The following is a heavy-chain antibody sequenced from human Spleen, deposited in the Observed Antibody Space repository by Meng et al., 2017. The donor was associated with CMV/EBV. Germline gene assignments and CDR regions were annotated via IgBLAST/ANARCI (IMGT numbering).Heavy chain of an antibody. J-gene: IGHJ4*02. CDR1: GGSISSSNYY. CDR3: TRTYCSSSNCYRLDY. D-gene: IGHD2-2*02. CDR2: IYYTGST. V-gene: IGHV4-39*07. Sequence: SETLSLTCTVSGGSISSSNYYWGWIRQPPRKGLEWIGSIYYTGSTYYNPSLKSRVTISVDTSKNQFSLNLSSVTAADTAVYYCTRTYCSSSNCYRLDYWGQGTLVTVSS.